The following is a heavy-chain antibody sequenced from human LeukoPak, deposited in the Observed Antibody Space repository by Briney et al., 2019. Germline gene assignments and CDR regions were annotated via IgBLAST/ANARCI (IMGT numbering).Heavy chain of an antibody. Sequence: SETLSLTCTVSGGSISSSSYYWGWIRQPPGKGLEWIGSIYYSGSTYYNPSLKSRVTISADTSKNQFSLKLSSVTAADTAVYYCARLPLYSSSWTEAYYFDYWGQGTLVTVSS. CDR2: IYYSGST. J-gene: IGHJ4*02. CDR3: ARLPLYSSSWTEAYYFDY. V-gene: IGHV4-39*01. D-gene: IGHD6-13*01. CDR1: GGSISSSSYY.